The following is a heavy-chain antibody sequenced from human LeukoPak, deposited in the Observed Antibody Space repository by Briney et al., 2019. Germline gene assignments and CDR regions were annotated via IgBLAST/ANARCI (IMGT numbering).Heavy chain of an antibody. CDR1: GFTFSNQW. J-gene: IGHJ4*02. CDR3: ARSRYSGSASDY. V-gene: IGHV3-74*01. D-gene: IGHD3-10*01. Sequence: GGSLRLSCAASGFTFSNQWGHWVRQALGKGLVWVSRINGDGSSIGYADSVKGRFTISRDNAKNTLYLQMNSLRADDTAVYYCARSRYSGSASDYWGRGTLVTVSS. CDR2: INGDGSSI.